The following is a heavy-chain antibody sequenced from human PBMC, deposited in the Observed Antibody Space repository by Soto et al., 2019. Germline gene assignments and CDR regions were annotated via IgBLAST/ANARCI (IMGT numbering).Heavy chain of an antibody. D-gene: IGHD3-10*01. CDR2: INHSGST. V-gene: IGHV4-34*01. CDR1: GGSFSGYY. J-gene: IGHJ6*03. Sequence: SGTLSLTCAVYGGSFSGYYWSWIRQPPGKGLEWIGEINHSGSTNYNPSLKSRVTISVDTSKNQFSLKLSSVTAADTAVYYCARDRGGYYYYYNMDVWGKGTTVTVSS. CDR3: ARDRGGYYYYYNMDV.